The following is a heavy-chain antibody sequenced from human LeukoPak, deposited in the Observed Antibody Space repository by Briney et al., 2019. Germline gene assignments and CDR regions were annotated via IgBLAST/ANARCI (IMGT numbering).Heavy chain of an antibody. V-gene: IGHV3-23*01. CDR1: GLPFSTYA. Sequence: SGGSLRLSCAASGLPFSTYAMGWVRQAPGKGLEWVSAISFSGGSTYYADSVKGRFTISRDNSKNTPYLQMNSLRAEDTAVYYCATNGGNNPFDCWGQGTLVTVSS. CDR2: ISFSGGST. D-gene: IGHD4-23*01. CDR3: ATNGGNNPFDC. J-gene: IGHJ4*02.